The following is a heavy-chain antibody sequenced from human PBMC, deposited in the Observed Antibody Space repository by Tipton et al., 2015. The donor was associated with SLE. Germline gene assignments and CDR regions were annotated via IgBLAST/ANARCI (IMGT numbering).Heavy chain of an antibody. Sequence: SLTCTVSGGSISSGSYYWSWIRQPAGKGLEWIGRIYTSGSANYNPSLKSRVTISVDTSKNQFSLKLNSVTAADTAVYYCARYGGAAIFGVVTHWYFDLWGRGTLVTVSS. CDR1: GGSISSGSYY. V-gene: IGHV4-61*02. J-gene: IGHJ2*01. D-gene: IGHD3-3*01. CDR3: ARYGGAAIFGVVTHWYFDL. CDR2: IYTSGSA.